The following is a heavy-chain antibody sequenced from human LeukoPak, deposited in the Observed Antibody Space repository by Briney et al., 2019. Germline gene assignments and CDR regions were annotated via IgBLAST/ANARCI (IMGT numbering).Heavy chain of an antibody. D-gene: IGHD4-4*01. CDR3: ARDFGNYFLFGLNWFDP. CDR1: GFTFSSYW. CDR2: IKQDGSEK. Sequence: GGSLRLSCAASGFTFSSYWMSWVRQAPGKGLEWVANIKQDGSEKYYVDSVKGRFTISRDNAKNSLYLQMNSLRAEDTAVYYCARDFGNYFLFGLNWFDPWGQGTLVTVSS. J-gene: IGHJ5*02. V-gene: IGHV3-7*01.